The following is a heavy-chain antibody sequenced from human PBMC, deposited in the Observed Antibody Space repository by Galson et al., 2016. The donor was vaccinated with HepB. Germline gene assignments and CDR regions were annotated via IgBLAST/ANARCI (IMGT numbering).Heavy chain of an antibody. J-gene: IGHJ4*02. Sequence: SLRLSCAASGFTFRSSVMRWVRQAPGEGLEWVSSISGSGSSTYYADSVKGRFTISRDNSKSTLYLQMTSLTVEDTAIYYCAKSGEMATIGRVDDYWGQGALVTVSS. V-gene: IGHV3-23*01. CDR1: GFTFRSSV. CDR3: AKSGEMATIGRVDDY. D-gene: IGHD5-24*01. CDR2: ISGSGSST.